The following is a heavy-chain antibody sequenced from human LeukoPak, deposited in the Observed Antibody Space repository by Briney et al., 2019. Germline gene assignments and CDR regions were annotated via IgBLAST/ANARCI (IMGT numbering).Heavy chain of an antibody. Sequence: PGRSLRLSCAASGFTFSSHGMHWVRQAPGKGLEWVAVISYDGSNKYYADSVKGRFTISRDNSKNTLYLQMNSLRAEDTAVYYCASGIIVVVPAAASFDYWGQGTLVTVSS. D-gene: IGHD2-2*01. CDR2: ISYDGSNK. J-gene: IGHJ4*02. CDR1: GFTFSSHG. CDR3: ASGIIVVVPAAASFDY. V-gene: IGHV3-30*03.